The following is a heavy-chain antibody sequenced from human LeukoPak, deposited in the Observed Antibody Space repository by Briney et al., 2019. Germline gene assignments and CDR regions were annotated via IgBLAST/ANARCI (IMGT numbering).Heavy chain of an antibody. V-gene: IGHV1-18*01. CDR1: GYTFTSYG. Sequence: GASVTVSCKASGYTFTSYGISWVRQAPGQGLEWMGWISSYNGNTYYAQRLQGRVSMTTDASTTTVYMELRSLRSDDTAVYYCARDLYYESSGYFLDAFDIWGQGTMVTVSS. CDR2: ISSYNGNT. J-gene: IGHJ3*02. CDR3: ARDLYYESSGYFLDAFDI. D-gene: IGHD3-22*01.